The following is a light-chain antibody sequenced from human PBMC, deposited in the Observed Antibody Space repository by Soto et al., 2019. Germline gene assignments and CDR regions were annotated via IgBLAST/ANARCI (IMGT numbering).Light chain of an antibody. CDR3: SSYTTSNTRQIV. CDR2: DVS. Sequence: QSVLTQPASVSGSPGQSITISCTGTSSDVGGNNYVSWYQHHPGKAPKFMIFDVSNRPSGVSNRFSGSKSGNTASLTISGLQPEDEADYYCSSYTTSNTRQIVFGTGTKVTVL. CDR1: SSDVGGNNY. V-gene: IGLV2-14*03. J-gene: IGLJ1*01.